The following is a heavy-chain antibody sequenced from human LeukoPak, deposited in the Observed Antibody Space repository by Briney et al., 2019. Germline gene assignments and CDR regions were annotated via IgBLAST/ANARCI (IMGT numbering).Heavy chain of an antibody. CDR3: AKDSRDTIFGVVNDY. Sequence: GESLKISCAASGFTFSSYAMSWVRQAPGKGLEWVSAISGSGGSTYYADSVKGRFTISRDNSKNTLYLQMNSLRAEDTAVYYCAKDSRDTIFGVVNDYWGQGTLVTVSS. CDR1: GFTFSSYA. V-gene: IGHV3-23*01. CDR2: ISGSGGST. D-gene: IGHD3-3*01. J-gene: IGHJ4*02.